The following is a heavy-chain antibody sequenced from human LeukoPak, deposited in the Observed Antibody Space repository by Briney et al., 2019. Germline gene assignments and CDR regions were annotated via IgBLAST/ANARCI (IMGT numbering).Heavy chain of an antibody. CDR2: ISGSGGST. Sequence: GGSLRLSCAASGFTFSSYAMSWVRQAPGKGLDWVSAISGSGGSTYYADSVKGRFTISRDNSKNTLYLQMNSLRAEDTAVYYCAKDLAPNYGSGSYADYWGQGTLVTVSS. CDR1: GFTFSSYA. J-gene: IGHJ4*02. V-gene: IGHV3-23*01. D-gene: IGHD3-10*01. CDR3: AKDLAPNYGSGSYADY.